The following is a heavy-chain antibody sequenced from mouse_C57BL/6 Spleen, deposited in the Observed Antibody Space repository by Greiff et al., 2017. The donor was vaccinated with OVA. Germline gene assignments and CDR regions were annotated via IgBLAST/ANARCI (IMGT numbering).Heavy chain of an antibody. CDR1: GYTFTSYW. D-gene: IGHD1-1*01. V-gene: IGHV1-53*01. CDR2: INPSDGGT. CDR3: ARDYGSSYYFDY. J-gene: IGHJ2*01. Sequence: VQLQQPGTELVKPGASVKLSCKASGYTFTSYWMHWVKQRPGQGLEWIGNINPSDGGTNYNEKFKSKATLTVDKSSSTAYRQLSSLTSEDSAVYYCARDYGSSYYFDYWGQGTTLTVSS.